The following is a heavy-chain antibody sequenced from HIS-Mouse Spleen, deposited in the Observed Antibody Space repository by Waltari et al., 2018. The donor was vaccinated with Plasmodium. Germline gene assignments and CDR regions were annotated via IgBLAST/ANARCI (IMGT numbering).Heavy chain of an antibody. V-gene: IGHV1-2*02. CDR2: INPNGGGT. Sequence: QVQLVQSGAEVKKPGASVKVSCKASGYTFTGYYMHWVRQAPGQGLEWMGWINPNGGGTNDAQKFQGRVTMTRDTSISTAYMELSRLRSDDTAVYYCARDLAAAGHFDYWGQGTLVTVSS. D-gene: IGHD6-13*01. CDR3: ARDLAAAGHFDY. J-gene: IGHJ4*02. CDR1: GYTFTGYY.